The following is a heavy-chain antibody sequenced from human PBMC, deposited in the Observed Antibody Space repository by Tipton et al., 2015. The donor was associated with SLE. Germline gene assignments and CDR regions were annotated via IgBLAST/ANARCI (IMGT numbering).Heavy chain of an antibody. CDR2: LYYSGNT. Sequence: TLSLTCTVSGGSISSDDYYWTWVRQPPGKGLEWIGVLYYSGNTYYNPSLKSRVSISLDRSKNQFSLKLSSVTAADTAGYYCARTRGDYWGQGTLVTVSS. J-gene: IGHJ4*02. V-gene: IGHV4-30-4*08. CDR1: GGSISSDDYY. CDR3: ARTRGDY.